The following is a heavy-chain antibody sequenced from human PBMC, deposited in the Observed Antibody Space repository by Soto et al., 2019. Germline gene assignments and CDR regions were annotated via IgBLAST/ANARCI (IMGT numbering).Heavy chain of an antibody. Sequence: ASVQVSCKTSGYTFNTFGINWVRQAPGQGLELMGWISAYDGKTTYAEKFQGRLTMTTDTSTGTAYMELKSLRADDTAIYYCARDPHEFWTSYWFDPWGQGTPVTVSS. D-gene: IGHD3-3*01. CDR1: GYTFNTFG. CDR3: ARDPHEFWTSYWFDP. CDR2: ISAYDGKT. V-gene: IGHV1-18*01. J-gene: IGHJ5*02.